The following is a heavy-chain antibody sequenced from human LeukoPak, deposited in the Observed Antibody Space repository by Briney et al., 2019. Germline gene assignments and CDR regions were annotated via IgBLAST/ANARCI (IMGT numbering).Heavy chain of an antibody. D-gene: IGHD3-22*01. CDR3: ARSYSDSSGYYYDAFDI. Sequence: PGGSLRLSCAASGFTFDDYGMSWVRQAPGKGLEWVSGINWNGGSTGYADSVKGRFTISRDNAKNSLYLQMNSLRAEDTALYYCARSYSDSSGYYYDAFDIWGQGTMVTVSS. CDR1: GFTFDDYG. CDR2: INWNGGST. V-gene: IGHV3-20*04. J-gene: IGHJ3*02.